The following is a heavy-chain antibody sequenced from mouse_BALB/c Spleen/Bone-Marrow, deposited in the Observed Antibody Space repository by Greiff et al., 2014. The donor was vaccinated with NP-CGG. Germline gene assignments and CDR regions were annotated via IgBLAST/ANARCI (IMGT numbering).Heavy chain of an antibody. V-gene: IGHV5-6-5*01. J-gene: IGHJ2*01. Sequence: EVKLMESGGGLVKPGGSLKLSCAASGFTFSTYAMSWVRQTPEKRLEWVASISNGGSTYYRDSVKGRFTISRDNARNILYLQMSSLRSEDTAMYYCARAPQLLYYFDYWGQGTTLTVSS. D-gene: IGHD4-1*02. CDR3: ARAPQLLYYFDY. CDR1: GFTFSTYA. CDR2: ISNGGST.